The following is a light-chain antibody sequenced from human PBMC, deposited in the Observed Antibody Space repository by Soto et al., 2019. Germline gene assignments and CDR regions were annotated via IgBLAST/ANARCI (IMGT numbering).Light chain of an antibody. CDR3: QQRSNWPPT. V-gene: IGKV3-11*01. J-gene: IGKJ4*01. CDR2: DAS. Sequence: EIVLTQSPDTLSLSPGERATLSCRASQSVSSYLAWYQQKPGQAPRLLIYDASNRATGIPARFSGSGSGTDFTLTISSLEPEDLAVYYCQQRSNWPPTFGGGTKVEIK. CDR1: QSVSSY.